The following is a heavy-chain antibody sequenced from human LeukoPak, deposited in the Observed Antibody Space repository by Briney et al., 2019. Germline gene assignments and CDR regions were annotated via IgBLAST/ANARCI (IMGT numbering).Heavy chain of an antibody. J-gene: IGHJ4*02. CDR3: ARGSRELYYFDY. CDR1: GGSISSYY. CDR2: IYYSGST. D-gene: IGHD1-7*01. Sequence: PSETLSLTCTVSGGSISSYYWSWIRQPPGKGLEWIGYIYYSGSTKYNPSLKSRVTISVDASKTQFSLKLNSVTAADTAVYYCARGSRELYYFDYWGQGTLVTVSS. V-gene: IGHV4-59*01.